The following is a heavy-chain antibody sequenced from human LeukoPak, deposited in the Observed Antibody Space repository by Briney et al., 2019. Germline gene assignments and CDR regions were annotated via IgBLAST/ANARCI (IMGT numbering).Heavy chain of an antibody. J-gene: IGHJ4*02. CDR2: VYSNGGT. V-gene: IGHV3-66*01. D-gene: IGHD1-26*01. CDR1: GFTVSNNY. CDR3: ARRSKVGASLDF. Sequence: GGSLRLSCAASGFTVSNNYMGWVRQAPGKGLEWVSVVYSNGGTYYADSVRGRFTISRDNSKNTLYLQMNSLRAEDTALYYCARRSKVGASLDFWGQGALVTVSS.